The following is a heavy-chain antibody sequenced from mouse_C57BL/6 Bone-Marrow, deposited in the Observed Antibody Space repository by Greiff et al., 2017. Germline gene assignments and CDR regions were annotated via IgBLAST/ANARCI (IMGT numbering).Heavy chain of an antibody. D-gene: IGHD1-1*01. CDR1: GYTFTSYW. Sequence: QVQLQQPGAELVQPGASVKLSCKASGYTFTSYWMHWVQQRPGRGLEWIGRIDPNSGGPTSNETFTSKGTLTVYKPSSTACMQHSSLTSEDSAVYYCGREGFTVPRYFDVWGTGTTVTVSS. CDR2: IDPNSGGP. J-gene: IGHJ1*03. CDR3: GREGFTVPRYFDV. V-gene: IGHV1-72*01.